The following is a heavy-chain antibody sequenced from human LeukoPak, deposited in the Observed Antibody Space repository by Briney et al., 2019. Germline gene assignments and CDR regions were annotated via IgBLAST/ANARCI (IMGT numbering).Heavy chain of an antibody. CDR1: GFTFSSYG. V-gene: IGHV3-30*02. CDR2: IRYDGSNK. D-gene: IGHD1-1*01. CDR3: AKVPRYNWNDVYYYYYYMDV. J-gene: IGHJ6*03. Sequence: GGSLRLSCAASGFTFSSYGMHWVRQAPGKGLEWVAFIRYDGSNKYYADSVKGRFTISRDNSKNTLYLQMNSLRAEDTAVYYCAKVPRYNWNDVYYYYYYMDVWGKGTTVTVSS.